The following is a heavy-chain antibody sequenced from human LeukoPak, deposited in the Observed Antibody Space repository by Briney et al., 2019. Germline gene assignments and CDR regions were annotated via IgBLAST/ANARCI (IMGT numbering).Heavy chain of an antibody. Sequence: GGSLRLSCAASGFTFSSYAMHWVRQAPGKGLEWVAVISYDGSNKYYADSVKGRFTISRDNSKNTLYLQMNSLRAEDTAVYYCARDYCSGGSCHNWFDPWGQGTLVTVSS. V-gene: IGHV3-30*04. CDR1: GFTFSSYA. CDR2: ISYDGSNK. J-gene: IGHJ5*02. CDR3: ARDYCSGGSCHNWFDP. D-gene: IGHD2-15*01.